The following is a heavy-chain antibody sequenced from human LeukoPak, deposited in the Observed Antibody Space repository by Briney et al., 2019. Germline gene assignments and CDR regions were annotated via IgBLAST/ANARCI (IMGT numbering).Heavy chain of an antibody. V-gene: IGHV4-34*01. CDR1: GGSFSGYY. J-gene: IGHJ4*02. Sequence: SETLSLTCVVYGGSFSGYYWSWIRPPPGKGLEWIGEINHSGSTNYNPSLKSRVTLSVDTSKNQFSLKLSSVTAADTAVYYCARGVRDYDILNYWGQGTLVTVSS. D-gene: IGHD3-9*01. CDR2: INHSGST. CDR3: ARGVRDYDILNY.